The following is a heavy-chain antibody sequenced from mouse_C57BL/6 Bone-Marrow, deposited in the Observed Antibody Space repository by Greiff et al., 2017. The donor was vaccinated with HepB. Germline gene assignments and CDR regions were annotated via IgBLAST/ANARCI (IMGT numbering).Heavy chain of an antibody. CDR3: AREDYGSSPFDY. CDR2: INPSSGYT. CDR1: GYTFTSYT. Sequence: QVHVKQSGAELARPGASVKMSCKASGYTFTSYTMHWVKQRPGQGLEWIGYINPSSGYTKYNQKFKDKATLTADKSSSTAYMQLSSLTSADSAVYYCAREDYGSSPFDYWGQGTTLTVSS. J-gene: IGHJ2*01. D-gene: IGHD1-1*01. V-gene: IGHV1-4*01.